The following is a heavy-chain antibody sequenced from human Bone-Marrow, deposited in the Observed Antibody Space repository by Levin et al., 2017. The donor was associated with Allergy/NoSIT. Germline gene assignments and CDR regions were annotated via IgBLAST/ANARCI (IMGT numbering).Heavy chain of an antibody. CDR1: GFTFSNYA. CDR3: ARGLIRFEGASMDV. Sequence: PGGSLRLSCAASGFTFSNYAMHWVRQAPGKGLEWVSAIWYDASNKYYVGSVKGRFTISRDNSKNTLYLQMSSLKAEDTAVYYCARGLIRFEGASMDVWGQGTTVTVSS. D-gene: IGHD3-10*01. CDR2: IWYDASNK. J-gene: IGHJ6*02. V-gene: IGHV3-33*01.